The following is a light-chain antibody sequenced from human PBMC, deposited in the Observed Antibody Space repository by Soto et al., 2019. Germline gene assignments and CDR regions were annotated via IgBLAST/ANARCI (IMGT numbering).Light chain of an antibody. CDR2: AAT. CDR1: HSVSIL. V-gene: IGKV3-15*01. CDR3: LQYNNCAPA. Sequence: AXHSVSILLAWYQQKPGQAPRRLIHAATDLATGVPARFSGCGSGTEFTLTISSLQSEDFATYYCLQYNNCAPAFGEGTKVDIK. J-gene: IGKJ4*01.